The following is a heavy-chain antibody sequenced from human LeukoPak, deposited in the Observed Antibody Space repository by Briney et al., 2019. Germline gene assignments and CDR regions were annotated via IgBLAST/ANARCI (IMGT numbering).Heavy chain of an antibody. CDR1: GGSISSYY. CDR2: IYYSGST. V-gene: IGHV4-59*08. J-gene: IGHJ3*02. CDR3: ARPQQLGPYVDI. Sequence: SETLSLTCTVSGGSISSYYWSWLRQPPGKGLEWIGYIYYSGSTNYNPSLKSRVTISVDASKNQFSLKLSSVTAADTAVYYCARPQQLGPYVDIWGQGTMVTVSS. D-gene: IGHD6-13*01.